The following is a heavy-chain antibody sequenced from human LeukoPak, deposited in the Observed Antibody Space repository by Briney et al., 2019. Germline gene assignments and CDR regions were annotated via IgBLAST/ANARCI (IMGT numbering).Heavy chain of an antibody. V-gene: IGHV3-64*01. Sequence: GGSLRLSCAASGFTFSSYAMHWVRQAPGKGLEYVSAISSNGGSTYYANSVKGRFTISRDNSKNTLYLQMGSLRAEDMAVYYCARRSSSSRYNWFGPWGQGTLVTVSS. CDR2: ISSNGGST. CDR1: GFTFSSYA. CDR3: ARRSSSSRYNWFGP. D-gene: IGHD6-13*01. J-gene: IGHJ5*02.